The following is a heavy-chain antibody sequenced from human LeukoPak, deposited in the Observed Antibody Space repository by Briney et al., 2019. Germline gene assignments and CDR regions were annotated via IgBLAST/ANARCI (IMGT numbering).Heavy chain of an antibody. D-gene: IGHD1-7*01. J-gene: IGHJ4*01. CDR2: ISYDGSNK. Sequence: GRSLRLSCAASGFTFSNYAMHWVRQAPGKGLEWVAVISYDGSNKSYADSVKGRFTISRDNSKDTLFLQMNSLRAEDTAVYYRARGGYIWTYQDSDYWGHGSLVTVSS. CDR3: ARGGYIWTYQDSDY. V-gene: IGHV3-30-3*01. CDR1: GFTFSNYA.